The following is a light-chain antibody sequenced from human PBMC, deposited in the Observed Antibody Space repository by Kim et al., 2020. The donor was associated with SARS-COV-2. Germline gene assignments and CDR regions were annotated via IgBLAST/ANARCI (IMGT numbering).Light chain of an antibody. V-gene: IGKV1-5*01. CDR1: QSISSR. Sequence: GDRVTITCRASQSISSRLAWYQLXPGKAPKLVIYDASSLQSGVPSRFSGSGSGTEFTLTISSLQPDDFATYYCQHYNSYPWTFGQGTKV. CDR2: DAS. CDR3: QHYNSYPWT. J-gene: IGKJ1*01.